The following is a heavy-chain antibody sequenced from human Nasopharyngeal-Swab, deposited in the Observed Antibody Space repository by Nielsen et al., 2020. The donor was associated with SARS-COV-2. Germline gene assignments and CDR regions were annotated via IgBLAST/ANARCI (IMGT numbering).Heavy chain of an antibody. J-gene: IGHJ2*01. CDR1: GFMFGDYA. V-gene: IGHV3-9*01. Sequence: GGSLRLSCAASGFMFGDYAMHWVRHTPGKGLEWVSGITWNSGIIGYADSVKGRFTISRDNGKKSLYLQMNSLRPEDTAFYYCAKRESYWYFDLWGRGTLVSVSS. D-gene: IGHD3-10*01. CDR3: AKRESYWYFDL. CDR2: ITWNSGII.